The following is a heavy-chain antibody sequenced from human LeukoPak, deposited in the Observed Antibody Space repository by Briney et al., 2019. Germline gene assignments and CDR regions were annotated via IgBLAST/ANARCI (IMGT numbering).Heavy chain of an antibody. D-gene: IGHD6-13*01. J-gene: IGHJ5*01. CDR3: ARTSSWYAGAWFDS. CDR2: IYFSGTP. V-gene: IGHV4-39*01. Sequence: PSETLSLTCTVSRGSIRTADYDWAWVRQPPGEGLEWLGSIYFSGTPHFNPSLKSRVAVSIDTSKNQFSLKVTSVNASDTAVYFCARTSSWYAGAWFDSWGQGTLVTVSS. CDR1: RGSIRTADYD.